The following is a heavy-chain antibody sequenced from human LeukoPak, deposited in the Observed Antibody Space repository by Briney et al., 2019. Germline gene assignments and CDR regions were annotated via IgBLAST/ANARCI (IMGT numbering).Heavy chain of an antibody. CDR3: ARDPTPYGSGSHPLGY. D-gene: IGHD3-10*01. CDR1: GYTFTSYG. CDR2: ISAYNGNT. J-gene: IGHJ4*02. Sequence: ASVKVSCKASGYTFTSYGISWVRQAPGQGLEWMGWISAYNGNTDYAQKLQGRVTMTTDTSTSTAYMELRSLRSDDTAVYYCARDPTPYGSGSHPLGYWGQGTLVTVSS. V-gene: IGHV1-18*01.